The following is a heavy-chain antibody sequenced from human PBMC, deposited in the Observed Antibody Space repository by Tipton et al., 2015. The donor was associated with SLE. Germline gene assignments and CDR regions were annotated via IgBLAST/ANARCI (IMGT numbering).Heavy chain of an antibody. J-gene: IGHJ4*02. CDR2: MYFSGTT. CDR1: CDFITSYY. CDR3: ALSLGAALPPLG. Sequence: TLSLTCIVSCDFITSYYWSWICQSAGQGLEWICRMYFSGTTHYNPPLKSRVTMSFDTSKKKFSLKLSSVTAADTAVYYCALSLGAALPPLGWGQGTLVTVSS. D-gene: IGHD6-13*01. V-gene: IGHV4-4*07.